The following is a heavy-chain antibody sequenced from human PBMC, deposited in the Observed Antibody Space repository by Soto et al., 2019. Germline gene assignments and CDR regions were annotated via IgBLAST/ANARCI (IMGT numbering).Heavy chain of an antibody. CDR3: ARGVVDTAMLKFDY. Sequence: SETLSLTCTVSGDSISRTRYYWVWIRQTPGRGLEWIGYIYFSGAAFYNPSLKSRVTISVDTSKNQFSLKVSSVTAADTAVYYCARGVVDTAMLKFDYWGQGTLVTVSS. CDR2: IYFSGAA. D-gene: IGHD5-18*01. CDR1: GDSISRTRYY. V-gene: IGHV4-39*07. J-gene: IGHJ4*02.